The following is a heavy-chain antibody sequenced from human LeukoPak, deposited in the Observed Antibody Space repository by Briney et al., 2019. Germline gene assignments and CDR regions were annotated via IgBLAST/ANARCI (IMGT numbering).Heavy chain of an antibody. CDR1: GFTFDEYA. CDR2: ISYSSGSI. D-gene: IGHD1-26*01. V-gene: IGHV3-9*01. CDR3: AKDRGGSSELGDAFDV. Sequence: GGSLRLSCAASGFTFDEYAMHWVRQAPGKGLEWVSGISYSSGSIGYVDSVKGRFTISRDDAKNSLYLQMNSLRVEDTALYYCAKDRGGSSELGDAFDVWGQGTMVRVSS. J-gene: IGHJ3*01.